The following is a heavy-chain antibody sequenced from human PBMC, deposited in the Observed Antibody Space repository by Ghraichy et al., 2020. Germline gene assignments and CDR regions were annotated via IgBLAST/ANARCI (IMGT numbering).Heavy chain of an antibody. D-gene: IGHD2-21*02. CDR3: ARDPSYCGGDCFLFDY. CDR2: ISSSSSTI. CDR1: GFTFSSYS. Sequence: GGSLRLSCAASGFTFSSYSMNWVRQAPGKGLEWVSYISSSSSTIYYADSVKGRFTISRDNAKNSLYLQMNSLRDEDTAVYYCARDPSYCGGDCFLFDYWGQGTLVTVSS. V-gene: IGHV3-48*02. J-gene: IGHJ4*02.